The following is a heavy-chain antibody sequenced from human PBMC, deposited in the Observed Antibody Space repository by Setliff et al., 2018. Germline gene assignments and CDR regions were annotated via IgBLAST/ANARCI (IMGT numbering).Heavy chain of an antibody. CDR1: GSTLTELT. J-gene: IGHJ6*03. Sequence: ASVKVSCKVSGSTLTELTMYWVRQAPGQGLEWMGWINTNTGNPTYAQGFTGRFVFSLDTSVSTTYLQISSLKAEDTAVYYCARGEYTSLPSGVYYHMDVWGKGTTVTVSS. V-gene: IGHV7-4-1*02. CDR3: ARGEYTSLPSGVYYHMDV. CDR2: INTNTGNP. D-gene: IGHD6-6*01.